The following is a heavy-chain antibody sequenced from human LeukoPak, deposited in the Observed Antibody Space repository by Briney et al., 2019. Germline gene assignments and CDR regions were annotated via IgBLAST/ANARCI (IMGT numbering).Heavy chain of an antibody. Sequence: PSETLSLTCTVSGGSISSYYWSWIRQPAGKGLEWIGRIYTSGSTNYNPSLKSRVTISVDTSKNQFSLKLSSVTAADTAVYYCARDGGLRFLEWPHNWFDPWGQGTLVTVSS. D-gene: IGHD3-3*01. CDR2: IYTSGST. J-gene: IGHJ5*02. V-gene: IGHV4-4*07. CDR1: GGSISSYY. CDR3: ARDGGLRFLEWPHNWFDP.